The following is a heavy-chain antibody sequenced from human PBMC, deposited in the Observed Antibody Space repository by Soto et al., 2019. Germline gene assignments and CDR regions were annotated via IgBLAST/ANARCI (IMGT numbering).Heavy chain of an antibody. Sequence: GGSLRLSCAASGFTFSSYSMNGVRQAPGKGLEWVSAISGSAGNTYYADSVKGRFTISRDNSKNTLYLQMNSLRAEDTAVYYCAKDTSNIPYGIVVVPAATFFDYWGQGTLVTVSS. V-gene: IGHV3-23*01. CDR3: AKDTSNIPYGIVVVPAATFFDY. D-gene: IGHD2-2*01. CDR1: GFTFSSYS. CDR2: ISGSAGNT. J-gene: IGHJ4*02.